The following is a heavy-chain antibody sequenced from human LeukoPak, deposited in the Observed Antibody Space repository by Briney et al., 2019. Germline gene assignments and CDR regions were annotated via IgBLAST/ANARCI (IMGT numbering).Heavy chain of an antibody. V-gene: IGHV1-2*02. CDR3: ARAGVWDYSDTSGYHNGAFDI. CDR2: INPNSGGT. Sequence: ASVKVSCKASGYTFTGYYMHWVRQAPGQGLEWMGWINPNSGGTNYAQKFQGRVTMTRDTSISTAYMELSRLRSDDTAVYYCARAGVWDYSDTSGYHNGAFDIWGQGTMVTVSS. J-gene: IGHJ3*02. D-gene: IGHD3-22*01. CDR1: GYTFTGYY.